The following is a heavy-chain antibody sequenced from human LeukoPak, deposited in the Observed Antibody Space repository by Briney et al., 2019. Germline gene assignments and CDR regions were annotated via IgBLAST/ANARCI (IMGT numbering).Heavy chain of an antibody. Sequence: SETLSLTCTVSGGSISSYYWSWIRQPPGKGLEWIGYIYSSGSTNYNPSLKSRLTISVDASKNQFSLKLTSVTAADMAVYYCARKAAAVFPFDYWGQGTLVTVSS. CDR3: ARKAAAVFPFDY. CDR1: GGSISSYY. J-gene: IGHJ4*02. CDR2: IYSSGST. D-gene: IGHD6-13*01. V-gene: IGHV4-59*01.